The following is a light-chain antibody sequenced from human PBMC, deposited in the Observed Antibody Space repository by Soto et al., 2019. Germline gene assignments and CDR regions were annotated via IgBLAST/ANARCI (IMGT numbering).Light chain of an antibody. CDR3: QQYGSSPLFT. CDR2: GAS. V-gene: IGKV3-20*01. CDR1: QSVSSSY. J-gene: IGKJ3*01. Sequence: EIVLTQSPGTLSLSPGARATLSCRASQSVSSSYLAWYQQKPGQAPRLLIYGASSRATGIPDRFSGSASGTDFTLTISRLEPEDFAVYYCQQYGSSPLFTFGPGTKVDIK.